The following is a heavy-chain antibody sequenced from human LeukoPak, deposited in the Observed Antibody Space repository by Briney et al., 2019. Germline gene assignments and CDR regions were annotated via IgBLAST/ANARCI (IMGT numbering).Heavy chain of an antibody. CDR3: ARDQSPKWGSGERYFDY. V-gene: IGHV3-66*01. J-gene: IGHJ4*02. CDR1: GVSVTTNH. CDR2: IYSGGST. Sequence: GGSLRLSCAVSGVSVTTNHMSWVRQAPGKGLEWVSVIYSGGSTYYADSVKGRFTLSRDNSKNTLYLQMNSLRAEDTAVYYCARDQSPKWGSGERYFDYWGQGTLVTVSS. D-gene: IGHD7-27*01.